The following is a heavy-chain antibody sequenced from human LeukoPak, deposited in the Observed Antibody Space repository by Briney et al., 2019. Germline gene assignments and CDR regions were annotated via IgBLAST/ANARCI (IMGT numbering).Heavy chain of an antibody. Sequence: GGSLRLSRVASGFAFTSYAMSWVRQAPGKGLEWVSSISNGGVSTYYADSVRGRFTISRDNSKNTLFLQMNSLRAEDTAIYYCAKDVSGGTYNWFDLWGQGTLVPVSS. CDR1: GFAFTSYA. V-gene: IGHV3-23*01. CDR3: AKDVSGGTYNWFDL. J-gene: IGHJ5*02. CDR2: ISNGGVST. D-gene: IGHD3-10*01.